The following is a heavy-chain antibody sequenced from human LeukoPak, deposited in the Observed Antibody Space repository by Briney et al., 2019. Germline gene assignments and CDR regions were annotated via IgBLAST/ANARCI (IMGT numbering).Heavy chain of an antibody. V-gene: IGHV3-21*06. Sequence: GGSLRLSCAASGFTFNRFSMSWVRQTPGKGLEWVSSISYTGTYIDYADSVKDRFTISRDSAKSSVYLQMNSLRDEDTAVYYCARGDELLATISFVYWGQRTLVTVSA. D-gene: IGHD5-12*01. CDR2: ISYTGTYI. CDR3: ARGDELLATISFVY. J-gene: IGHJ4*02. CDR1: GFTFNRFS.